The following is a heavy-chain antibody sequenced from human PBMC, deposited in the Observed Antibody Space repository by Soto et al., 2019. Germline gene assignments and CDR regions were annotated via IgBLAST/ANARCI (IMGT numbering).Heavy chain of an antibody. CDR3: ARTYSPFDY. CDR1: GGTFSKYK. J-gene: IGHJ4*02. CDR2: ISAYNGNT. Sequence: VKVSCKASGGTFSKYKITWVRQAPGQGLEWMGWISAYNGNTNYAQKLQGRVTMTTDTSTSTAYMELRSLRSDDTAVYYCARTYSPFDYWGQGTLVTVSS. D-gene: IGHD6-13*01. V-gene: IGHV1-18*01.